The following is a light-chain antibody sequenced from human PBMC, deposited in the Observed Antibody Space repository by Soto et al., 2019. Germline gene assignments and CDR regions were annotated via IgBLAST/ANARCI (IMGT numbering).Light chain of an antibody. CDR3: SSYTSSSTLYV. Sequence: QSALTQPASVSGSPGQSITISCTGTSSDVGGYNYVSWYQQHSGKAPKLMIYDVSNRPSGVSNRFSGSKSGNTASLTISGLXXXXXXXXXXSSYTSSSTLYVFGTGTKLTXL. CDR2: DVS. CDR1: SSDVGGYNY. J-gene: IGLJ1*01. V-gene: IGLV2-14*01.